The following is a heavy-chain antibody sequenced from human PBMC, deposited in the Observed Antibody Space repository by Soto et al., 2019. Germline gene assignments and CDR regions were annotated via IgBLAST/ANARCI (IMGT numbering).Heavy chain of an antibody. J-gene: IGHJ4*02. V-gene: IGHV4-31*03. CDR2: IYYSGST. Sequence: SETLSLTCTVSGGSISSGGYYWSWIRQHPGKGLEWIGYIYYSGSTYYKPSLKSRVTISVDTSKNQFSLKLSSVTAADTAVYYWTRTPGGKAALSGTGLRKNYLAYWERVTRSIASS. CDR1: GGSISSGGYY. D-gene: IGHD3-16*01. CDR3: TRTPGGKAALSGTGLRKNYLAY.